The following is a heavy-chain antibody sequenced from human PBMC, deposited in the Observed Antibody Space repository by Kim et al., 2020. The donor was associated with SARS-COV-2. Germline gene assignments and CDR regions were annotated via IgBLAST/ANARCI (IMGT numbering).Heavy chain of an antibody. V-gene: IGHV3-11*04. CDR2: ISSSGSAI. CDR1: GFTLGDYY. Sequence: GGSLRLSCAASGFTLGDYYMTWVRQAPGKGLEWISYISSSGSAIYYADSVKGRFTISRDDAKNSLYMQMNSLRVEDVAVYYCARGGYTFYNGLDHWGQGTLVTVSS. CDR3: ARGGYTFYNGLDH. D-gene: IGHD5-12*01. J-gene: IGHJ4*02.